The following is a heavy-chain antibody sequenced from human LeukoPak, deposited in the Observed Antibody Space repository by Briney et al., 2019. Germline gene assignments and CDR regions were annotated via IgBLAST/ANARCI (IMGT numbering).Heavy chain of an antibody. Sequence: PSETLSLTCAVSGGSISSGGYSWSWIRQPPGKGLEWIGYIYHSGSTYYNPSLKSRVTMSVDTSKNQFSLKLSSVTAADTAVYYCARDGGSSWFYFDYWGQGTLVTVSS. CDR1: GGSISSGGYS. CDR3: ARDGGSSWFYFDY. V-gene: IGHV4-30-2*01. D-gene: IGHD6-13*01. CDR2: IYHSGST. J-gene: IGHJ4*02.